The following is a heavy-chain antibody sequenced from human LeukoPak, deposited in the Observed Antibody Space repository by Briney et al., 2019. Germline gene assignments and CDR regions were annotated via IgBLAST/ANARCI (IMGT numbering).Heavy chain of an antibody. D-gene: IGHD6-13*01. CDR1: GYSFTSDW. Sequence: GESLKISCKGSGYSFTSDWIGWVRQMPGKGLEWMGIIYPGDSDTTYSPSFQGQVTISVDRSIRTAYLRWSSLKASDTAMYYCARGYSSSWSKGLPGHFDYWGQGTLVTVSS. CDR2: IYPGDSDT. CDR3: ARGYSSSWSKGLPGHFDY. J-gene: IGHJ4*02. V-gene: IGHV5-51*01.